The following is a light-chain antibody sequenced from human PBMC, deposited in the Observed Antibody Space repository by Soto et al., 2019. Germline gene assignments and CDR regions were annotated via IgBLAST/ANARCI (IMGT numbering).Light chain of an antibody. CDR2: AAT. CDR1: QSIGSY. Sequence: DIQMTQSPSSLYASVGDRVTITCRASQSIGSYLNWFQQKPGKAPKLLIYAATTLQSGVPSRFSGSGSGTDFTLTISSLQSQDFATYYCQETYSVPFFSFGPGTKVDIK. V-gene: IGKV1-39*01. J-gene: IGKJ3*01. CDR3: QETYSVPFFS.